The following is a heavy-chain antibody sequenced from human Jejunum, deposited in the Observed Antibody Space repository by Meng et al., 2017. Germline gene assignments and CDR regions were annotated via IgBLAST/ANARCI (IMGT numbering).Heavy chain of an antibody. J-gene: IGHJ3*02. CDR3: AREQLVPAAIGTDAFDI. CDR1: GCTFSSYS. Sequence: GDSLKISCAVSGCTFSSYSMNWVRQAAGKGLEWVSSISSSSSYIYYADSVKGRFTISRDNAKNSLYLQMNSLRAEDTAVYYCAREQLVPAAIGTDAFDIWGQGTMVTVSS. D-gene: IGHD2-2*01. V-gene: IGHV3-21*01. CDR2: ISSSSSYI.